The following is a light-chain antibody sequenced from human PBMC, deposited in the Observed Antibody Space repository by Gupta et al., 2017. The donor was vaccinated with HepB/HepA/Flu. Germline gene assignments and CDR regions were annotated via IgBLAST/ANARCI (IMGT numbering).Light chain of an antibody. CDR1: SSNIGAGYD. CDR3: QSYDSSLSGSA. V-gene: IGLV1-40*01. Sequence: QSVLTQPPSVSGAPGQRVTISCTGSSSNIGAGYDVHWYQQLPGTAPKLLIYGNSNRPSGVPDRFSGSKSGTSASLAITGLQAEDEADYYCQSYDSSLSGSAFGGGTKLT. J-gene: IGLJ2*01. CDR2: GNS.